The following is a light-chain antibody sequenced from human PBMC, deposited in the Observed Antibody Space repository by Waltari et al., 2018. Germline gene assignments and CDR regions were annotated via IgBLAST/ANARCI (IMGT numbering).Light chain of an antibody. CDR3: SSYTSSSTLV. CDR1: SSDVCSYNR. CDR2: EVS. V-gene: IGLV2-18*02. Sequence: QSALTQPPSVSGSPGQSVTISCTGTSSDVCSYNRVSWYQQPPGTAPKLMIYEVSNRTSGVPDRFSGSKSGNTAYLTISGLQAEDEADCYCSSYTSSSTLVFGGGTKLTVL. J-gene: IGLJ2*01.